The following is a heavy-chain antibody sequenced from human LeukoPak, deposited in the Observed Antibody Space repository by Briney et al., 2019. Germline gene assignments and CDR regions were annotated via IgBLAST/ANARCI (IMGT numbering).Heavy chain of an antibody. V-gene: IGHV3-21*01. CDR3: ARALSVSGSYYGGY. CDR2: ISSSSSYI. Sequence: GGSLRLSWAASGFTFSSYSMNWVRQAPGKGLEWVSSISSSSSYIYYADSVKGRFTISRDNAKNSLYLQMNSLRAEDTAVYYCARALSVSGSYYGGYWGQGTLVTVSS. J-gene: IGHJ4*02. CDR1: GFTFSSYS. D-gene: IGHD1-26*01.